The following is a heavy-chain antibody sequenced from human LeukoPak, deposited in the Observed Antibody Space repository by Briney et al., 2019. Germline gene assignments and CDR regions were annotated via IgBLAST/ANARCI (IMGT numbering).Heavy chain of an antibody. CDR3: ARSRSGYSYDHAAFDI. V-gene: IGHV4-39*07. D-gene: IGHD5-18*01. Sequence: PSETLSLTCTLSGDSISSSGYCWGWIRQPPGRGLECVGVICYTGNTNYNPSLKSRVTISIDTSKNQFSPKLSSVTAADTAVYYCARSRSGYSYDHAAFDIWGQGTMVTVSS. CDR1: GDSISSSGYC. CDR2: ICYTGNT. J-gene: IGHJ3*02.